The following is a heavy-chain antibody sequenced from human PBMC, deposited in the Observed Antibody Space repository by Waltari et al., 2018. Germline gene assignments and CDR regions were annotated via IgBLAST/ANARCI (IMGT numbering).Heavy chain of an antibody. V-gene: IGHV4-38-2*01. CDR1: GYSISSGYY. D-gene: IGHD2-15*01. CDR2: IYHSGST. Sequence: QVQLQESGPGLVKPSETLSLTCAVSGYSISSGYYWGWIRQPPGKGLEWIGSIYHSGSTYYNPSRKSRVTISVDTSKNQFSLKLSSVTAADTAVYYCARLVVADFDYWGQGTLVTVSS. J-gene: IGHJ4*02. CDR3: ARLVVADFDY.